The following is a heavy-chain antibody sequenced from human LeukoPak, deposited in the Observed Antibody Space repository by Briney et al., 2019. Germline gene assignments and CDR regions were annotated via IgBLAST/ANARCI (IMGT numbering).Heavy chain of an antibody. D-gene: IGHD3-10*01. V-gene: IGHV4-4*07. CDR2: IYTSGSI. CDR1: GGSISSYY. J-gene: IGHJ4*02. Sequence: SETLSLTCTVSGGSISSYYWSWIRQPAGKGLEWIGHIYTSGSINHNPSLKSRVTMSVDASKNQFSLKLSSMTAADTAVYYCARVDYYGSGSWAIESWGQGTLVIVSS. CDR3: ARVDYYGSGSWAIES.